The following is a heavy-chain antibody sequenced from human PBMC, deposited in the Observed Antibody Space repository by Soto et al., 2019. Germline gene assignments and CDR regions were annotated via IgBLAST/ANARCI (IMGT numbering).Heavy chain of an antibody. J-gene: IGHJ4*02. CDR1: GYTFTSYG. CDR3: ARDQVYCSSTSCYVSAY. V-gene: IGHV1-18*01. D-gene: IGHD2-2*01. CDR2: ISAYNGNT. Sequence: GASVKVSCKASGYTFTSYGISWVRQAPGQGLEWMGWISAYNGNTNYAQKLQGRVTMTTDTSTSTAYMELRSLRSDDTAVYYCARDQVYCSSTSCYVSAYWGQGTLVTVSS.